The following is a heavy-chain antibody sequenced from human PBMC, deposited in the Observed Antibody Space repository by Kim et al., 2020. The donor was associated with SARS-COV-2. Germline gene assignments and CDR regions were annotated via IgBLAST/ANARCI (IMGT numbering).Heavy chain of an antibody. CDR3: ARDHIVATIFNYYYYMDV. J-gene: IGHJ6*03. CDR1: GGSFSGYY. CDR2: INHSGST. D-gene: IGHD5-12*01. Sequence: SETLSLTCAVYGGSFSGYYWSWIRQPSGKGLEWIGEINHSGSTNYNPSLKSRVTISVDTSKNQFSLKLSSVTAADTAVYYCARDHIVATIFNYYYYMDV. V-gene: IGHV4-34*01.